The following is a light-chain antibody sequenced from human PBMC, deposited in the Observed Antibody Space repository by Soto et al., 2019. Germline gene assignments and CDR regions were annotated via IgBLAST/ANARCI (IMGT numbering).Light chain of an antibody. J-gene: IGKJ1*01. CDR1: QNIYSN. V-gene: IGKV3-15*01. CDR2: RAS. Sequence: NVMTQSPASMSVSPGERATFSCRASQNIYSNIAWYQQRPGQAPRLLIYRASTRATGVPARFSGSGSGTEFTLTISSLQSEDFAVYSCLQYHNLWAFGQGTKVDIK. CDR3: LQYHNLWA.